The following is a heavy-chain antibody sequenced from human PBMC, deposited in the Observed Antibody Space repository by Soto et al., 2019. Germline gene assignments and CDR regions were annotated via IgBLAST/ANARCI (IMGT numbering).Heavy chain of an antibody. D-gene: IGHD3-10*01. J-gene: IGHJ4*02. CDR3: ARYVSSDTTGFRGYDL. CDR2: FIPIFVSA. V-gene: IGHV1-69*01. Sequence: QLHLVQSGAEVKKAGSSVKVSCKASGGTVSSYAITWVRQAPGKGLEWMGVFIPIFVSAHYAPKFQGRITITADESTSTAYMELSGLSSEGTAIYYCARYVSSDTTGFRGYDLWGQGTQVTVSS. CDR1: GGTVSSYA.